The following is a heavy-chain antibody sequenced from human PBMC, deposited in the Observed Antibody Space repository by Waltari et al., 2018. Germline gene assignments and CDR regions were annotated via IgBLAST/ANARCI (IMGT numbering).Heavy chain of an antibody. V-gene: IGHV4-38-2*01. Sequence: VQLQQSGPGLVKPSETLSPPCAVSGYSLGSGYFLAWLWLAAGKGLEWIGNIYHSGSTHYNPSLKSRVTISVDTSKNQFSLKLSSVTAADTAVYYCARRAAITAAGPTYYMDVWGKGTTVTVSS. CDR3: ARRAAITAAGPTYYMDV. CDR2: IYHSGST. D-gene: IGHD6-13*01. CDR1: GYSLGSGYF. J-gene: IGHJ6*03.